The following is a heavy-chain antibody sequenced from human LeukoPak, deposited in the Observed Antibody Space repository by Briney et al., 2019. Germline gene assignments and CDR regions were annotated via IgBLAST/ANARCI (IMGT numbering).Heavy chain of an antibody. Sequence: SVKVSCKASGGTFSSYAISWVRQAPGQGLEWMGRIIPILVIANYAQKFQGRVTITADKSTSTAYMELSSLRSEDTAVYYCASPDCSSTSCSQAAAIWYYFDYWGQGTLVTVSS. CDR3: ASPDCSSTSCSQAAAIWYYFDY. D-gene: IGHD2-2*01. J-gene: IGHJ4*02. CDR1: GGTFSSYA. CDR2: IIPILVIA. V-gene: IGHV1-69*04.